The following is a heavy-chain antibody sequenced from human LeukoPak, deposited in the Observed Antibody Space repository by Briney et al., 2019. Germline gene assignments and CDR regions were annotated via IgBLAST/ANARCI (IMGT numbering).Heavy chain of an antibody. D-gene: IGHD6-13*01. V-gene: IGHV4-34*01. CDR3: ARKGIAAAGTYNWFDP. Sequence: SETLSLTCAVYGGSFSGYYWSWIRQRPRKGLEWIGEINHSGSTNYNPSLKSRVTISVDTSKNQFSLKLSSVTAADTAVYYCARKGIAAAGTYNWFDPWGRGTLVTVSS. CDR1: GGSFSGYY. J-gene: IGHJ5*02. CDR2: INHSGST.